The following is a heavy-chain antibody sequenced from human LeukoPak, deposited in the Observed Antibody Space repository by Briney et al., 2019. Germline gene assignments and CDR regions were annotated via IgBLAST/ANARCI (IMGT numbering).Heavy chain of an antibody. J-gene: IGHJ6*03. V-gene: IGHV1-2*02. Sequence: GASVKVSCKASGYTFTGYHMHWVRQAPGQGLEWMGWINPNSGGTNYAQKFQGRVTMTRDTSISTAYMELSRLRSDDTAVYYCARSYSNYGDYYYYMDVWGKGTTVTVSS. D-gene: IGHD4-11*01. CDR2: INPNSGGT. CDR1: GYTFTGYH. CDR3: ARSYSNYGDYYYYMDV.